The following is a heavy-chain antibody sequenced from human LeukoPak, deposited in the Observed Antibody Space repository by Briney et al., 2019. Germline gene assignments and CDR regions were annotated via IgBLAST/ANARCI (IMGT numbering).Heavy chain of an antibody. J-gene: IGHJ5*02. CDR2: VHPSEGT. CDR1: GGSFSHSNW. V-gene: IGHV4-4*02. D-gene: IGHD1-26*01. Sequence: SGTLSLTCAVSGGSFSHSNWWTWVRQSPGKGLEWIGEVHPSEGTNYNPSLKSRVTISLDKSKNQFALKLTSVTAADTAVYYCARRRGKWDANWFDPWGPGTLVTVSS. CDR3: ARRRGKWDANWFDP.